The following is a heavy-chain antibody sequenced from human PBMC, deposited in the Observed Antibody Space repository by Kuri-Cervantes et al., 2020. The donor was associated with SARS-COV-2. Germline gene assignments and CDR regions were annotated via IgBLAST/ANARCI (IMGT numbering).Heavy chain of an antibody. CDR2: IFSNDEK. J-gene: IGHJ5*02. CDR1: GFSLSNARMG. D-gene: IGHD6-13*01. V-gene: IGHV2-26*01. Sequence: SGPTLVKPTETLTLTCTVSGFSLSNARMGVSWIRQPPGKALEWLAHIFSNDEKSYSTSLKSRLTIFKDTSKSQVVLTMTNMDPVDTATYYCARIGSSWYLHSPWFDPWGQGTLVTVSS. CDR3: ARIGSSWYLHSPWFDP.